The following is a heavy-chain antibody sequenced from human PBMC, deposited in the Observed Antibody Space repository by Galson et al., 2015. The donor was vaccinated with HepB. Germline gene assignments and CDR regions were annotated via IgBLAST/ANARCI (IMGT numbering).Heavy chain of an antibody. CDR2: TYYRSRWYN. Sequence: CAISGDSVSSNSAAWNWIRQSPSRGLEWLGRTYYRSRWYNDYAVSMKSRMTINPDTPKNQFSLQLNSVTPEDTAVYYCARGSGGSFTTAFDYWGQGTLVTVSS. V-gene: IGHV6-1*01. CDR1: GDSVSSNSAA. J-gene: IGHJ4*02. CDR3: ARGSGGSFTTAFDY. D-gene: IGHD1-26*01.